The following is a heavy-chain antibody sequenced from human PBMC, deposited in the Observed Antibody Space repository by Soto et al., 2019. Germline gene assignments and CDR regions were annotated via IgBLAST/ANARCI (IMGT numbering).Heavy chain of an antibody. J-gene: IGHJ6*02. V-gene: IGHV1-69*05. Sequence: QIQLLQSGAELKKPGSSVKVSCKASGGTFSRYALNWVRQAPGQGPEWMGGIVPMFGKANYAQKLQGRVTMTTDTSTSTAYMELRSLRSDDTAVYYCARLGPIAARPPDYYGMDVWGQGTTVTVSS. CDR1: GGTFSRYA. CDR2: IVPMFGKA. D-gene: IGHD6-6*01. CDR3: ARLGPIAARPPDYYGMDV.